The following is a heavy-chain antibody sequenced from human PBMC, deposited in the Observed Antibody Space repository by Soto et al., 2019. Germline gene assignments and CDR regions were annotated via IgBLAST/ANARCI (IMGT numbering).Heavy chain of an antibody. V-gene: IGHV3-53*01. Sequence: GGSLRLCCAASGFTVSSNYMSWVRQAPGKGLELVSIIYSGGDTYYADSVKGRFTISRDSSKNTLYLQMNSLRAEDTALYHCARYTVLKGFASWGQGTSVTVSS. J-gene: IGHJ5*02. D-gene: IGHD2-2*02. CDR3: ARYTVLKGFAS. CDR1: GFTVSSNY. CDR2: IYSGGDT.